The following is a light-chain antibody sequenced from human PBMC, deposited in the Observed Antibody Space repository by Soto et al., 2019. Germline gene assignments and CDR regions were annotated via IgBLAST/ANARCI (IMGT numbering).Light chain of an antibody. CDR2: KAS. J-gene: IGKJ1*01. V-gene: IGKV1-5*03. Sequence: DIQMTQSPSTLSASVGDRVTITCRATQSISRWVAWYQQKPGKAPKLLIYKASNLETGVPSRFSGSGSGTEFTLTISSLQPDDFATYYCQQYNGYSQTFGQGTKVEIK. CDR1: QSISRW. CDR3: QQYNGYSQT.